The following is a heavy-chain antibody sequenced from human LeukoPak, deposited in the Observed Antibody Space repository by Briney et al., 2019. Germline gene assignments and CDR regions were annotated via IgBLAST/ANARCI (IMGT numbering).Heavy chain of an antibody. CDR3: ASDLWAAAAGTSWFDL. CDR2: INPNSGGT. D-gene: IGHD6-13*01. V-gene: IGHV1-2*04. CDR1: RYTLTGYY. J-gene: IGHJ5*02. Sequence: ASLRVSSKASRYTLTGYYMHSVRQAPGHGREGMGWINPNSGGTNYTQKLQGWVTMTRDTSISTAYMELSRLEADDSDVYCCASDLWAAAAGTSWFDLWGQGTLVTVSS.